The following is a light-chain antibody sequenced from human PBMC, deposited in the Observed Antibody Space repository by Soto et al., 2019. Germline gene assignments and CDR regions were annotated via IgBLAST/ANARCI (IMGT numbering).Light chain of an antibody. CDR1: QSISNW. CDR2: KAS. J-gene: IGKJ2*02. V-gene: IGKV1-5*03. CDR3: QQDNSKPGT. Sequence: DIQMTQSPSTLSASVGDRVTITCRASQSISNWLAWYQQKPGKAPKLLISKASNLESGVPSRFSGSGSGTQFTLTISSLRPDDFASYYCQQDNSKPGTFGQGTKLDI.